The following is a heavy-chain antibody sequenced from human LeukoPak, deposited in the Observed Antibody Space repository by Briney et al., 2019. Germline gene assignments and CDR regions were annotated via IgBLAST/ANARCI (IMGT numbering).Heavy chain of an antibody. D-gene: IGHD3-10*01. CDR1: GYTFTGYY. J-gene: IGHJ5*02. Sequence: AASVKVSCKASGYTFTGYYMHWVRQAPGQGLEWMGGIIPIFGTANYAQKFQGRVTITTDESTSTAYMELSSLRSEDTAVYYCARIVSLWFGELRAGWFDPWGQGTLDTVSS. CDR3: ARIVSLWFGELRAGWFDP. V-gene: IGHV1-69*05. CDR2: IIPIFGTA.